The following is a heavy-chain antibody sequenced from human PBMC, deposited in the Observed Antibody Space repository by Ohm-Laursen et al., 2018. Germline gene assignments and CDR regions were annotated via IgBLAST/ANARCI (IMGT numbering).Heavy chain of an antibody. V-gene: IGHV3-53*01. CDR1: GFNVGTNY. J-gene: IGHJ4*02. D-gene: IGHD6-13*01. Sequence: GSLRLSCAASGFNVGTNYMTWVRRAPGRGLEWVSDVYTDGGTYYADAVKGRFTLSRDNSKNTLYLQMNSLRADDTAMYYCARRHTNSFLAYWGQGTLVTVSS. CDR3: ARRHTNSFLAY. CDR2: VYTDGGT.